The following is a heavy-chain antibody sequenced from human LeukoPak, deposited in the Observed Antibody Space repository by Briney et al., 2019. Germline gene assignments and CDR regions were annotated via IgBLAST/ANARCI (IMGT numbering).Heavy chain of an antibody. D-gene: IGHD5-24*01. Sequence: ASVKVSCKGSGYNFTSYWIGWVRQMPGKGLEWMGIIYPGDSDTRYSPSFQGQVTISADKSISTAYLQWSSLKASDTAMYYCARSQGEMATIGGNWFDPWGQGTLVTVSS. V-gene: IGHV5-51*01. J-gene: IGHJ5*02. CDR3: ARSQGEMATIGGNWFDP. CDR2: IYPGDSDT. CDR1: GYNFTSYW.